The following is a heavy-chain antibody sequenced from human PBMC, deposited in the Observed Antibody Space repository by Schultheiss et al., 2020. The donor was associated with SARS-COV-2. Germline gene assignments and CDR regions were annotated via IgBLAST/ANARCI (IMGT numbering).Heavy chain of an antibody. CDR2: IRSKAYGGTT. J-gene: IGHJ4*02. D-gene: IGHD3-9*01. CDR1: GFTVNSNH. Sequence: GGSLRLSCAVSGFTVNSNHMSWVRQAPGKGLEWVGFIRSKAYGGTTEYAASVKGRFTISRDDSKSIAYLQMNSLRAEDTAVYYCARAATNYDILTGPEVWGQGTLVTVSS. CDR3: ARAATNYDILTGPEV. V-gene: IGHV3-71*03.